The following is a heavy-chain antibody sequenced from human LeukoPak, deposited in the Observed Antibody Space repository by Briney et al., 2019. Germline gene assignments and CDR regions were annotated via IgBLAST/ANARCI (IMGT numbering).Heavy chain of an antibody. V-gene: IGHV3-48*01. Sequence: GGSLRLSCAASGFTFSTYSMNWVRQAPGKGLEWVSYISSGSNTIDYADSVKGRFTISRDNAKNSLYLQMNSLRAEDTAVYYCARGTYYAYDIWGQGTMVTVSS. CDR3: ARGTYYAYDI. CDR2: ISSGSNTI. CDR1: GFTFSTYS. D-gene: IGHD1-1*01. J-gene: IGHJ3*02.